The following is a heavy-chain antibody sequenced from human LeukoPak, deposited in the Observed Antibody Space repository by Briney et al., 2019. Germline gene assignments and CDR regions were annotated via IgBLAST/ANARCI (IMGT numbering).Heavy chain of an antibody. V-gene: IGHV4-61*02. D-gene: IGHD3-22*01. CDR2: IYTSGST. CDR3: ARGSRYDSSGYYETIFDY. CDR1: GGSISSGSYY. J-gene: IGHJ4*02. Sequence: SETLSLTCTVSGGSISSGSYYWSWIRQPAGKGLGWIGRIYTSGSTNYNPSLKSRVTISVDTSKNQFSLKLSSVTAADTAVCYCARGSRYDSSGYYETIFDYWGQGTLVTVSS.